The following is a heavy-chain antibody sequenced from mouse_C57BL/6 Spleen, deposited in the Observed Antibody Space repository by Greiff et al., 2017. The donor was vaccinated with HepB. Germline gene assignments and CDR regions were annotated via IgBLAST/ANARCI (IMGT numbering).Heavy chain of an antibody. CDR3: AREIGIWDYFVY. J-gene: IGHJ2*01. Sequence: EVQLQQSGPELVKPGASVKMSCKASGYSFTDYNMNWVKQSTGKSLEWIGVINPNNGTTSYNKKFKGKATLTVDQSSSTASMQLNSLTSEDSAVYDCAREIGIWDYFVYWGQGTTLTVSS. CDR1: GYSFTDYN. CDR2: INPNNGTT. V-gene: IGHV1-39*01. D-gene: IGHD2-14*01.